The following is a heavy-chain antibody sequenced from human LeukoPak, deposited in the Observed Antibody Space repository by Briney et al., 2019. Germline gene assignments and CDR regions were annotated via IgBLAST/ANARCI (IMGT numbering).Heavy chain of an antibody. CDR3: AREDSSGYANFDY. CDR1: GFTFSSYE. V-gene: IGHV3-48*03. CDR2: ISSSGSTI. J-gene: IGHJ4*02. D-gene: IGHD3-22*01. Sequence: GGSLRLSCAASGFTFSSYEMNWVRQAPGKGLEWVSYISSSGSTIYYADSVKGRFTISRDNAKNSLYLQMNSLRAEDTAVYYCAREDSSGYANFDYWGQGTLVTVSS.